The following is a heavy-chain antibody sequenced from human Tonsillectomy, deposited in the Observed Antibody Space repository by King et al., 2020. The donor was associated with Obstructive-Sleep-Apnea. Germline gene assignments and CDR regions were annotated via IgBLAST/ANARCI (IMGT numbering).Heavy chain of an antibody. CDR3: TTGYCSAGSCLKVFDY. V-gene: IGHV3-15*01. Sequence: VQLVESGGGLVKPGGSLRLSCAASGFTFSNAWMSWVRQAPGKGLEWVGRIKSKTDGGTTDYAAPVKGRFTISRDDSKNTLYLQMNSLKTEDTAVYYCTTGYCSAGSCLKVFDYWGQGTLVTVSS. J-gene: IGHJ4*02. D-gene: IGHD2-15*01. CDR2: IKSKTDGGTT. CDR1: GFTFSNAW.